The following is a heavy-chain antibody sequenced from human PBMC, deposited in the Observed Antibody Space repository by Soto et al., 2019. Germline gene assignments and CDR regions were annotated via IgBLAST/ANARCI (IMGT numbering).Heavy chain of an antibody. CDR2: IFSNDEK. Sequence: QVTLKESGPVLVKPTETLTLTCTVSGFSLSNVRMGVSWIRQPPGKALEWLAHIFSNDEKSYSTSLKSKLTISKDTSKSQVVLNMTNLDPVDTATYYCARHVRGVGARPFDYWGQGTLVTVSS. V-gene: IGHV2-26*01. CDR3: ARHVRGVGARPFDY. D-gene: IGHD1-26*01. J-gene: IGHJ4*02. CDR1: GFSLSNVRMG.